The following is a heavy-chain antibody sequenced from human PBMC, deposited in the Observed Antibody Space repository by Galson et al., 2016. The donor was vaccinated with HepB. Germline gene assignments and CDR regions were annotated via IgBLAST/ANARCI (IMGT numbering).Heavy chain of an antibody. J-gene: IGHJ6*03. CDR3: AKEGIVVKRNYMDV. CDR2: ISYDGSYK. CDR1: GFTFSNYG. Sequence: SLRLSCAASGFTFSNYGIHWVRQAPGKGLEWLAVISYDGSYKYNADSVKGRFTISRDNSKNTLYLQMNSLRTEDTAVYYCAKEGIVVKRNYMDVWGKGTTVTVSS. D-gene: IGHD3-22*01. V-gene: IGHV3-30*18.